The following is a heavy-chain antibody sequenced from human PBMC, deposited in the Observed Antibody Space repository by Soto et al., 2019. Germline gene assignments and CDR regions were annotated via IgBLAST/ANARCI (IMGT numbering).Heavy chain of an antibody. Sequence: QVQLQESGPGLVKPSETLSLTCTVSGGSVSSGSYYWSWIRQPPGKGLEWIGYIYYSGSTNYNPSLQSRVTISVDTSKNQFSLKLSSVTAADTAVYYCARDRSYYGSGRGNFHYYYYGMDVWGQGTTVTVSS. V-gene: IGHV4-61*01. CDR1: GGSVSSGSYY. D-gene: IGHD3-10*01. CDR3: ARDRSYYGSGRGNFHYYYYGMDV. CDR2: IYYSGST. J-gene: IGHJ6*02.